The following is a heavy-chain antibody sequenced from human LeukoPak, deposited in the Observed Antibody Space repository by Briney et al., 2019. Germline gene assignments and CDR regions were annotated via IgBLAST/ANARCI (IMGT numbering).Heavy chain of an antibody. D-gene: IGHD6-13*01. V-gene: IGHV3-23*01. J-gene: IGHJ5*02. Sequence: GGSLRLSCAASGFTFSSYAMTWVRQAPGKGLEWVSTITGSGGRTYYADSVEGRFTISRDTSKSTLYLQMNSLRAEDTAIYYCARESPVAATGRSWFDAWGQGTLVTVSS. CDR1: GFTFSSYA. CDR3: ARESPVAATGRSWFDA. CDR2: ITGSGGRT.